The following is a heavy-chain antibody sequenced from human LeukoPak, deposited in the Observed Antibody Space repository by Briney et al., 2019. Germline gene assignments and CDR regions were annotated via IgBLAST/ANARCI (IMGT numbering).Heavy chain of an antibody. J-gene: IGHJ3*02. CDR3: ARVRTAGTTYDAFDI. CDR1: GGSISTYY. D-gene: IGHD1-1*01. V-gene: IGHV4-59*01. CDR2: IYYSGST. Sequence: TSETLSLTCTVSGGSISTYYWSWIRQPTGRGLEWIGDIYYSGSTNYSPSLKSRVTISVDTSKNQFTLRLTSLTAADTAVYYCARVRTAGTTYDAFDIWGQGTMVTVSS.